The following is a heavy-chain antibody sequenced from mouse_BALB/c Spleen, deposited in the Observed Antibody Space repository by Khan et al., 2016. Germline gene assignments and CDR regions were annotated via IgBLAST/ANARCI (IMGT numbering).Heavy chain of an antibody. J-gene: IGHJ3*01. D-gene: IGHD2-2*01. CDR1: GCSITSDYA. CDR2: ISYSGST. CDR3: ARSYGYRGFAY. Sequence: EVQLQESGPGLVKPSQSLSLTCTITGCSITSDYAWNWIRQFPGNKLEWMGYISYSGSTSYNPSLKSRISITRDTSKNQFFLQLNSVTTEDTATYYCARSYGYRGFAYWGQGTLVTVSA. V-gene: IGHV3-2*02.